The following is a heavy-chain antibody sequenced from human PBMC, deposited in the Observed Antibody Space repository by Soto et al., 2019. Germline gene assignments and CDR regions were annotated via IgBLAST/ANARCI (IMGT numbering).Heavy chain of an antibody. CDR3: ARIRGLGEGSPYFDD. J-gene: IGHJ4*02. V-gene: IGHV4-59*01. CDR2: ISYSGNT. D-gene: IGHD3-16*01. Sequence: QVQLQESGPGLVKPSETLSLTCTVSRGSISSYYWSWIRQPPGKGLEWIGYISYSGNTNYNASLKSRVTISVDTSTNQFSLRVTSVTAADTAVYYCARIRGLGEGSPYFDDWGQGALVTVSS. CDR1: RGSISSYY.